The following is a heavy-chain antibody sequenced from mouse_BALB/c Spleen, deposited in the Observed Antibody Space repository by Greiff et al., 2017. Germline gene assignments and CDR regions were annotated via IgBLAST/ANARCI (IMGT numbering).Heavy chain of an antibody. Sequence: VQLQQSGAELVRPGASVKLSCTASGFNIKDYYMHWVKQRPEQGLEWIGWIDPENGDTEYAPKFQGKATMTADTSSNTAYLQLSSLTSEDTTVYYCKGGTGAMDYWGQGTSVTVSS. CDR2: IDPENGDT. J-gene: IGHJ4*01. CDR3: KGGTGAMDY. CDR1: GFNIKDYY. D-gene: IGHD3-3*01. V-gene: IGHV14-4*02.